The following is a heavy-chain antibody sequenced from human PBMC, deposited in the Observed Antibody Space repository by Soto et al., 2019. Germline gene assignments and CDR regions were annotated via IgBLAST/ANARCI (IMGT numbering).Heavy chain of an antibody. V-gene: IGHV4-39*01. CDR1: GGSISSSSYY. CDR2: IYYSGST. CDR3: ARQERWAVTDY. J-gene: IGHJ4*02. D-gene: IGHD1-1*01. Sequence: ETLSLTCTVSGGSISSSSYYWGWIRQPPGKGLEWIGSIYYSGSTYYNPSLKSRVTISVDTSKNQFSLKLSSVTAADTAVYYCARQERWAVTDYWGQGTLVTVSS.